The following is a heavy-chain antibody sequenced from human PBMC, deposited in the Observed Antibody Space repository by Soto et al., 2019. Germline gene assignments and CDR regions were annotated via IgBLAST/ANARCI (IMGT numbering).Heavy chain of an antibody. Sequence: PGGSLRLSCAASGFTFSSYEMNWVRQAPGKGLEWVSYISSSGSTIYYADSVKGRFTISRDNAKNSLYLQMNSLRAEDTAVYYCARSSNYVVGVWFDPWGQGTLVTVS. V-gene: IGHV3-48*03. CDR3: ARSSNYVVGVWFDP. D-gene: IGHD4-4*01. J-gene: IGHJ5*02. CDR1: GFTFSSYE. CDR2: ISSSGSTI.